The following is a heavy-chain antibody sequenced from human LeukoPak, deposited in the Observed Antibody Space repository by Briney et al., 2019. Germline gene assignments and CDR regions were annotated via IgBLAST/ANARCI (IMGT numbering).Heavy chain of an antibody. CDR2: ISSSSSYI. J-gene: IGHJ4*02. CDR1: GFTFSSYS. Sequence: GGSLRLSCAASGFTFSSYSMNWVRQAPGKGLEWVSSISSSSSYIYYADLVKGRFTISRDNAKNSLYLQMNSLRAEDTAVYYCARDSIAAAGADYWGQGTLVTVSS. V-gene: IGHV3-21*01. D-gene: IGHD6-13*01. CDR3: ARDSIAAAGADY.